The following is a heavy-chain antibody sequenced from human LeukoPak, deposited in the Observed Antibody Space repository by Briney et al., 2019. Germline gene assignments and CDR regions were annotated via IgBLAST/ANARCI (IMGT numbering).Heavy chain of an antibody. CDR3: AKANYYDSSGYYSY. Sequence: GGSLRLSCAASGFTFDDNAMHWVRHAPGKGLEWVSGISWNTSSIGYADSVKGRFTISRDNAKNSLYLQMNSLRAGDTALYYCAKANYYDSSGYYSYWGQGTLVTVSS. J-gene: IGHJ4*02. CDR1: GFTFDDNA. D-gene: IGHD3-22*01. CDR2: ISWNTSSI. V-gene: IGHV3-9*01.